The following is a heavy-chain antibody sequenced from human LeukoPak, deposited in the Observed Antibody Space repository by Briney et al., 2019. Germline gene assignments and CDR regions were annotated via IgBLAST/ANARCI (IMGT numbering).Heavy chain of an antibody. CDR1: GYSISSGYY. Sequence: PSETLSLTCAVSGYSISSGYYWGWIRQPPGKGLEWIGSIYHSGSTYYNPSLKSRVTISVDTSKNQFSLKLSSVTAADTAVYYCERPAYDFWSGYPHYFDYWGQGTLVTVSS. CDR2: IYHSGST. CDR3: ERPAYDFWSGYPHYFDY. V-gene: IGHV4-38-2*01. D-gene: IGHD3-3*01. J-gene: IGHJ4*02.